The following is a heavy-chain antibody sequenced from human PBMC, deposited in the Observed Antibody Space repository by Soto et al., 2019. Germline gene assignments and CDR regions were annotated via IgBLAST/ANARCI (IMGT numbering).Heavy chain of an antibody. J-gene: IGHJ4*02. Sequence: PGGSLRLSCAASGFTFSNYDMSWVRQAPGKGLGWVSTISGSGGGTYYADSVKGRFTISRDSSKNMLYLQMNSLRDEDTAVYYCARDGGDWASGFGYWGQG. CDR3: ARDGGDWASGFGY. D-gene: IGHD2-21*02. V-gene: IGHV3-23*01. CDR2: ISGSGGGT. CDR1: GFTFSNYD.